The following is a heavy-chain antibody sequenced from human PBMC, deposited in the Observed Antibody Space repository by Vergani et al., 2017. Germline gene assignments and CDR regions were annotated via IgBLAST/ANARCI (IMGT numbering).Heavy chain of an antibody. Sequence: QVQLQQWGAGLLKPSETLSLTCAVYGGSFSGYYWSWIRQPPGKGLEWIGEINHSGSTNYNPSLKSRVTISVDTSKNQFSLKLSSVTAADTAVYYCARVGYGGNGDYGGQGTLVTVSS. D-gene: IGHD4-23*01. CDR3: ARVGYGGNGDY. CDR2: INHSGST. CDR1: GGSFSGYY. J-gene: IGHJ4*02. V-gene: IGHV4-34*01.